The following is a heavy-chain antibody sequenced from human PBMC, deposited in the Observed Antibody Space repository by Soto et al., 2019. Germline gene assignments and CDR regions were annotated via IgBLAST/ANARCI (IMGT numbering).Heavy chain of an antibody. CDR1: GYTYTEYP. V-gene: IGHV1-3*01. J-gene: IGHJ5*02. Sequence: ASVKVSCKTSGYTYTEYPIHWVRQAPGQGLEWMGWINVANGNAKYSQKFQGRVSMTRDTSASTVYMELSSLGSEDTAVYYCARDSGSPWGPGTLVTVSS. CDR2: INVANGNA. D-gene: IGHD3-10*01. CDR3: ARDSGSP.